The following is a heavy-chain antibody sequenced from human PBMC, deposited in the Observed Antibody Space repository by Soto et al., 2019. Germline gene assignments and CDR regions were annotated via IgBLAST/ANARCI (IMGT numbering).Heavy chain of an antibody. Sequence: SETLSLTCTVSGGSISSYYWSWIRQPPGKGLEWIGYIYYSGSTNYNPSLKSRVTISIDKSNNQFSLNLRSVTAADTAVYYCARGPSTNAYLDYWGQGTLVTVS. J-gene: IGHJ4*02. V-gene: IGHV4-59*12. D-gene: IGHD1-1*01. CDR1: GGSISSYY. CDR2: IYYSGST. CDR3: ARGPSTNAYLDY.